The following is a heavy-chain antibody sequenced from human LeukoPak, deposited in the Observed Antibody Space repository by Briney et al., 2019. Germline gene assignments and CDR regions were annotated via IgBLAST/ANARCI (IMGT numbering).Heavy chain of an antibody. V-gene: IGHV3-21*01. CDR2: ITSTSNYL. Sequence: PGGSLRLSCAASGFKFSTYGMNWVRQAPGKGLEWVSPITSTSNYLYYADSVKGRFTISRDNAKNSLYLQMNSLRAEDTALYYCARAYCGGECYSGVDYWGQGTLITVSS. D-gene: IGHD2-21*01. J-gene: IGHJ4*02. CDR1: GFKFSTYG. CDR3: ARAYCGGECYSGVDY.